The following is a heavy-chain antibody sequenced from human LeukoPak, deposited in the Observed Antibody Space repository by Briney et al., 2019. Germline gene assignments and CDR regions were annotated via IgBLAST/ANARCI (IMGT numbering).Heavy chain of an antibody. CDR1: EFIFSNYW. J-gene: IGHJ4*02. D-gene: IGHD2-2*01. Sequence: PGGSLRLSCAASEFIFSNYWMTWVRQAPGKGLEWVSAISGSGGSTYYADSVKGRFTISRDNSKNTLYLQMNSLRAEDTAVYYCAKVLTIVVVPAPLDYWGQGTLVTVSS. CDR2: ISGSGGST. V-gene: IGHV3-23*01. CDR3: AKVLTIVVVPAPLDY.